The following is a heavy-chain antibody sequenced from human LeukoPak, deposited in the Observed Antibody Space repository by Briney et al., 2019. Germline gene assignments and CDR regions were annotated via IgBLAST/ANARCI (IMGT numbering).Heavy chain of an antibody. J-gene: IGHJ5*02. V-gene: IGHV3-15*01. CDR3: TKDHYDIFTGYNWFDP. Sequence: KPGGSLRLSCAASGFTVSSNCMSWVRQAPGKGLEWVARIKSITDGDSTGYAAPVKGRFSISRDDSKNTLYLQMHSLKTEDTAVYYCTKDHYDIFTGYNWFDPWGQGTLVTVSS. CDR1: GFTVSSNC. CDR2: IKSITDGDST. D-gene: IGHD3-9*01.